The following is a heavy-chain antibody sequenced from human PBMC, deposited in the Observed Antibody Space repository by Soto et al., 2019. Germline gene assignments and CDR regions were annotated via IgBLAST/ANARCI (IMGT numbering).Heavy chain of an antibody. J-gene: IGHJ3*02. CDR3: ARVGTIFGVVIAFDI. D-gene: IGHD3-3*01. CDR2: ISSSSSYI. CDR1: GFTFSSYS. V-gene: IGHV3-21*01. Sequence: GGSLRLSCAASGFTFSSYSMNWVCQAPGKGLEWVSSISSSSSYIYYADSVKGRFTISRDNAKNSLYLQMNSLRAEDTAVYYCARVGTIFGVVIAFDIWGQGTMVTVSS.